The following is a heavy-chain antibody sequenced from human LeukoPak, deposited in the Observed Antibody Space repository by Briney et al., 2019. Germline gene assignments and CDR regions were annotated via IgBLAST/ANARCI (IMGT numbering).Heavy chain of an antibody. V-gene: IGHV1-69*13. CDR3: ARDRPPGYSSSWSHNGNRFDP. CDR1: GGTFSSYA. CDR2: IIPIFGTA. Sequence: ASVKVSCKASGGTFSSYAISWVRQAPGQGLEWMGGIIPIFGTANYAQKFQGRVTITADESTSTAYMELSSLRSEDTAVYYCARDRPPGYSSSWSHNGNRFDPWGQGTLVTVSS. J-gene: IGHJ5*02. D-gene: IGHD6-13*01.